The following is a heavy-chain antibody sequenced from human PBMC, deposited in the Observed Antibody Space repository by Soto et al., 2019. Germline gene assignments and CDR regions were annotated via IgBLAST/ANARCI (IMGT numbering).Heavy chain of an antibody. D-gene: IGHD3-10*01. Sequence: QVQLVQSGAEVKKPGSSVKVSCKASGGTFSSYTISWVRQAPGQGLEWMGRIIPILGIANYAQKFQGRVTITADKSTSTAYRELSSLRSEDTAVYYCARDGNDYYGSGSYYPPPFDPWGQGTLVTVSS. CDR1: GGTFSSYT. J-gene: IGHJ5*02. V-gene: IGHV1-69*08. CDR3: ARDGNDYYGSGSYYPPPFDP. CDR2: IIPILGIA.